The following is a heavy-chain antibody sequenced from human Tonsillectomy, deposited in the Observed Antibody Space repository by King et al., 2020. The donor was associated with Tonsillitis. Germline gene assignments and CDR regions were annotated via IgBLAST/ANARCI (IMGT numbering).Heavy chain of an antibody. J-gene: IGHJ4*02. CDR2: ISYDGSNK. Sequence: VQLVESGGGVVQPGRSLRLSCAASGFTFSSYAMHWVRQAPGKGLEWVAVISYDGSNKYYADSVKGRFTISRDNSKNTLYLQMNSLRAEDTAVYYCARDRTLGYCSGGSCYYYWGQGTMLTVSS. V-gene: IGHV3-30*04. CDR1: GFTFSSYA. CDR3: ARDRTLGYCSGGSCYYY. D-gene: IGHD2-15*01.